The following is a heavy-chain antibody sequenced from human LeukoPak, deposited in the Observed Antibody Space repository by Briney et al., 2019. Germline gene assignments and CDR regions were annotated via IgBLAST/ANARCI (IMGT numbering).Heavy chain of an antibody. CDR1: GGSISSGGYY. D-gene: IGHD3-22*01. CDR3: ASAYYYDSSGYYTRGNGFGY. Sequence: SQTLSLTCTVSGGSISSGGYYWSWIRQHPGKGLEWIGYIYYSGSTYYNPSLKSRVTISVDTSKNQFSLKLSSVTAADTAVYYCASAYYYDSSGYYTRGNGFGYWGQGTLVTVSS. CDR2: IYYSGST. J-gene: IGHJ4*02. V-gene: IGHV4-31*03.